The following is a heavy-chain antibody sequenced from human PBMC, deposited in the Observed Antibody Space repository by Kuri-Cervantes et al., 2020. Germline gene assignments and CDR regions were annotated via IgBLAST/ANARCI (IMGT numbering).Heavy chain of an antibody. D-gene: IGHD1-26*01. CDR1: GYTFTSYY. Sequence: ASVKVSCKASGYTFTSYYMHWVRQAPGQGLEWMGIINPSGGSTSYAQKFQGRVTMTRDTSTSTVYMELRSLRSDDTAVYYCARVGVGATSDYWGQGTLVTVSS. V-gene: IGHV1-46*01. J-gene: IGHJ4*02. CDR2: INPSGGST. CDR3: ARVGVGATSDY.